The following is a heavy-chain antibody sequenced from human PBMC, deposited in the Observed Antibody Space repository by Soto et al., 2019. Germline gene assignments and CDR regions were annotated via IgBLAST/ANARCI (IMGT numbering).Heavy chain of an antibody. CDR3: ARDRMGYGSGSYGPHYYYYYGMDV. CDR1: GXSISSGDYY. D-gene: IGHD3-10*01. CDR2: IYYSGST. Sequence: LSLTFTVSGXSISSGDYYWSWIRQPPGKGLEWIGYIYYSGSTYYNPSLKSRVTISVDTSKNQFSLKLSSVTAADTAVYYCARDRMGYGSGSYGPHYYYYYGMDVWGQGTTVTVSS. J-gene: IGHJ6*02. V-gene: IGHV4-30-4*01.